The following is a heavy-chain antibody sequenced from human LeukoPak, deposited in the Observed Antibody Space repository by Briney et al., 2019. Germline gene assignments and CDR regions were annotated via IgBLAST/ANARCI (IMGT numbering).Heavy chain of an antibody. CDR2: ISSSATYI. J-gene: IGHJ4*02. CDR1: GFIFSSYS. CDR3: ARDWSGEDY. V-gene: IGHV3-21*01. D-gene: IGHD3-3*01. Sequence: KPGGSLRLSCAASGFIFSSYSMSWVRQAPGKGREWVSSISSSATYIYYADSVKGRFTISRDDAKNSLYLQMNSLRAEDPALYYCARDWSGEDYWGQGPLVTVSS.